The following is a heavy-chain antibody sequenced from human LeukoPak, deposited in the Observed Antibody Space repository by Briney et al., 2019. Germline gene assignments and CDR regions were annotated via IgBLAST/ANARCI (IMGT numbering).Heavy chain of an antibody. D-gene: IGHD2-2*01. Sequence: PGGSLRLSCAASGFTFSSYYMSWVRQAPGKGLEWVSSISSSGSTIYYADSVKGRFTISRDNAKNSLYLQMNSLRAEDTAVYYCARVGYCSSTSCYEFDPWGQGTLVTVSS. V-gene: IGHV3-11*01. CDR2: ISSSGSTI. J-gene: IGHJ5*02. CDR3: ARVGYCSSTSCYEFDP. CDR1: GFTFSSYY.